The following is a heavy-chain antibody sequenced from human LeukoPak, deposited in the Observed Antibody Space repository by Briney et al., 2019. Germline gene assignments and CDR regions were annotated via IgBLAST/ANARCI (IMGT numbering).Heavy chain of an antibody. Sequence: PGGSLRLSCAASGFTLSSYTMNWVRQAPGKGLEWVSSITSSSSYIYYADSVKGRFTISRDNSMNTLYLQMNSLRAEDTAVYYCARGIAKTTLNAFDLWGQGTMVTVSS. CDR1: GFTLSSYT. CDR3: ARGIAKTTLNAFDL. J-gene: IGHJ3*01. D-gene: IGHD4-11*01. CDR2: ITSSSSYI. V-gene: IGHV3-21*01.